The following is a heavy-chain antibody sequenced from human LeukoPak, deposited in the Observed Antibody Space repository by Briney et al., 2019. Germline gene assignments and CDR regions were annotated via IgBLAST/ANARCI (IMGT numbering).Heavy chain of an antibody. J-gene: IGHJ4*02. CDR2: ISGSGFAI. D-gene: IGHD1-20*01. V-gene: IGHV3-48*03. CDR3: AREGDVHNWNDGYYFDH. Sequence: HSGGSLRLSCAASGFTFSSYEMTWVRQAPGKGLEWLSYISGSGFAIYYADSVKGRFTISRDNAKNSLYLQMSSLGAEDTAVYYCAREGDVHNWNDGYYFDHWGQGTLVTVSS. CDR1: GFTFSSYE.